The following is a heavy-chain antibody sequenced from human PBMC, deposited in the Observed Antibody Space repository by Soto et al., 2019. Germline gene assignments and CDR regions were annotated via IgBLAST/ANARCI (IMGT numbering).Heavy chain of an antibody. V-gene: IGHV4-30-4*02. CDR2: ISYSGTT. CDR3: ATMGTPVTGLYYSDS. Sequence: PSDTLSLTWSVYGGSISSGNYYWSWIRQPPGKGLEWIGFISYSGTTHYSASLRSRVSISVDTSKNQFSLDLSSVTAADTAVYYCATMGTPVTGLYYSDSWGQGTLVTVS. J-gene: IGHJ4*02. CDR1: GGSISSGNYY. D-gene: IGHD1-7*01.